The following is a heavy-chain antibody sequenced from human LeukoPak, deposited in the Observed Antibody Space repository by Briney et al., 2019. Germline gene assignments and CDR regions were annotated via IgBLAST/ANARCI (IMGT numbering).Heavy chain of an antibody. CDR3: ARASYYGSGSYYERNYYFDH. CDR2: ISWISGSI. D-gene: IGHD3-10*01. Sequence: PGRSLRLSCAASGFTFDDYAMHWVRQAPGKGLEWVSGISWISGSIGYADSVKGRFTISRDNAKNSLYLQMNSLRAEDTAVYYCARASYYGSGSYYERNYYFDHWGQGTLVTVSS. V-gene: IGHV3-9*01. J-gene: IGHJ4*02. CDR1: GFTFDDYA.